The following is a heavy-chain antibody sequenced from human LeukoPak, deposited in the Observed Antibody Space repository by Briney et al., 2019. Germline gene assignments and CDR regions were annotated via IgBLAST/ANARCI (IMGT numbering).Heavy chain of an antibody. CDR2: IGFDGITK. CDR3: ARDGLVKYRSGWYRSTTHHNYYMDV. CDR1: GFTFSTYD. J-gene: IGHJ6*03. D-gene: IGHD6-19*01. V-gene: IGHV3-33*01. Sequence: PGGSLRLSCKVSGFTFSTYDMHWVRQAPGKGLEWVALIGFDGITKHYVDSVKGRFSISRDHSKNTVSLQMNTLRPEDTAIYYCARDGLVKYRSGWYRSTTHHNYYMDVWGKGTTVTISS.